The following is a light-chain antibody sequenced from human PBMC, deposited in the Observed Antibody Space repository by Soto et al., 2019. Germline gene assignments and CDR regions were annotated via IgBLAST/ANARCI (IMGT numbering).Light chain of an antibody. J-gene: IGKJ4*01. CDR3: QQLNSYPLT. Sequence: DIQMTQSPSSLSASVGDRVTITCRASQSISSYLNWYQQKPGKAPKLLIYAASTLQSGVPSRFSGSGSGTDFTLTIRSLQPEDFATYYCQQLNSYPLTVGGGTKVDI. CDR2: AAS. V-gene: IGKV1-39*01. CDR1: QSISSY.